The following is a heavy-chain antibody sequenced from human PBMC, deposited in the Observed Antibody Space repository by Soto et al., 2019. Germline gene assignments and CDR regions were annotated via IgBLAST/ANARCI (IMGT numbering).Heavy chain of an antibody. CDR1: GGSFSGYY. CDR3: ALRDGDYGDYA. V-gene: IGHV4-34*01. CDR2: INHSGST. J-gene: IGHJ5*02. D-gene: IGHD4-17*01. Sequence: SETLSLTCAVYGGSFSGYYWSWIRQPPGKGLEWIGEINHSGSTNYNPSLKSRVTISVDTSKNQFSLKLSSVTAADTAVYYCALRDGDYGDYAWGQGTLVTVSS.